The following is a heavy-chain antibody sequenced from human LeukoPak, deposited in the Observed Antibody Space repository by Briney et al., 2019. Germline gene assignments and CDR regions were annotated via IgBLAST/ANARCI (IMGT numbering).Heavy chain of an antibody. CDR2: INGDGSRT. CDR1: GFTFSNYW. J-gene: IGHJ5*02. CDR3: ARENSAPES. V-gene: IGHV3-74*01. Sequence: PGGSLRLSCAASGFTFSNYWMHWARQAPGKGLDWVSNINGDGSRTYYADSVKGRSTISRDNAKNTLYLQMNSLRAEDTAVYYCARENSAPESWGQGTLVTVSS. D-gene: IGHD1-14*01.